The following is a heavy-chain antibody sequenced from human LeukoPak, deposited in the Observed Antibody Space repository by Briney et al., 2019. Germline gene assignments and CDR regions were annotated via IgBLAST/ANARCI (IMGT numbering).Heavy chain of an antibody. CDR1: GYTFTSYG. V-gene: IGHV1-69*04. Sequence: GASVKVSCKASGYTFTSYGISWVRQAPGQGLEWMGRIIPILGIANYAQKSQGRVTITADKSTSTAYMELSSLRSEDTAVYYCARVAYCGGGCYWGEGVDYWGQGTLVTVSS. CDR2: IIPILGIA. J-gene: IGHJ4*02. CDR3: ARVAYCGGGCYWGEGVDY. D-gene: IGHD2-21*02.